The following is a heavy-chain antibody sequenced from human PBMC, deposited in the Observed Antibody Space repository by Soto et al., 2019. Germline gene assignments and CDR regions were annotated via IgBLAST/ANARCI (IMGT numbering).Heavy chain of an antibody. J-gene: IGHJ4*02. CDR1: GFTFNHYA. D-gene: IGHD2-21*02. CDR3: AKENIVVVTSGDFDN. CDR2: ISGSGEST. Sequence: EVQMLESGGGLVQPGGSLRLSCTASGFTFNHYAMSWVRQAPGKGLEWVSAISGSGESTYYADSVKGRFTISRDNSKNTLYLQMSSLRAEDTAQYYCAKENIVVVTSGDFDNWGQGTLVTVSS. V-gene: IGHV3-23*01.